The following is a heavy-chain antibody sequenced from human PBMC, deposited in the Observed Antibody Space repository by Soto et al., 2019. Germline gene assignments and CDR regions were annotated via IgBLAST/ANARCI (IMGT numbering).Heavy chain of an antibody. V-gene: IGHV1-46*01. CDR2: INPSGGST. Sequence: ASVKVSCKASGYTFTSYYMHWVRQAPGQGLEWMGIINPSGGSTSYAQKFQGRVTMTRDTSTSTVYMELSSLRSEDTAVYYCARVGLSYYDSSGYNALDYWGQGTLVTVSS. CDR1: GYTFTSYY. CDR3: ARVGLSYYDSSGYNALDY. D-gene: IGHD3-22*01. J-gene: IGHJ4*02.